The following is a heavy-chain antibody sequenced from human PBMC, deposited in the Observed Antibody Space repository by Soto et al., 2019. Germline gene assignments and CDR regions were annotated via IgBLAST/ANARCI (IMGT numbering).Heavy chain of an antibody. Sequence: DVQLLESGGGLIQPGGSRRLSCAASAFTFSTYAMSWVRQPPGKGLEWVSAISANGSAAFYADSVKGRFTISRDNSRNTLYLQMNSLRAEDTAVYYCVNGNQGCFWTDMDVWGKGTTVTVSS. CDR1: AFTFSTYA. CDR2: ISANGSAA. J-gene: IGHJ6*03. V-gene: IGHV3-23*01. CDR3: VNGNQGCFWTDMDV. D-gene: IGHD3-3*01.